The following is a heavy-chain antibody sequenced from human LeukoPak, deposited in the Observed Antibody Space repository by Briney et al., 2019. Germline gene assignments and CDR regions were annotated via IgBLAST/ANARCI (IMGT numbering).Heavy chain of an antibody. Sequence: GRSLRLSCAASGFTFSSNYMSWVRQAPGKGLEWVSVIYSGGGTYYADSVRGRFTISRDNAKNSLYLQMNSLRAEDTAVYYCAREQWLDYWGQGTLVTVSS. CDR3: AREQWLDY. V-gene: IGHV3-66*01. D-gene: IGHD6-19*01. CDR2: IYSGGGT. CDR1: GFTFSSNY. J-gene: IGHJ4*02.